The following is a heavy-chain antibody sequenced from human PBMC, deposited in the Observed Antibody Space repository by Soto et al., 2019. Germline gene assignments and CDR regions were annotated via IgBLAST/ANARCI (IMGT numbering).Heavy chain of an antibody. CDR2: IHSSGST. J-gene: IGHJ5*02. CDR1: GDTMNSYV. CDR3: ARDQGVAAAGITWFDP. V-gene: IGHV4-4*07. Sequence: SESLSLTCTASGDTMNSYVWSWIRQPAGKGLEWIGHIHSSGSTNYNPSLKSRVTMSVDTSKNQFSLRLMSLTAADTAVYYCARDQGVAAAGITWFDPWGQGSLVTVSS. D-gene: IGHD6-13*01.